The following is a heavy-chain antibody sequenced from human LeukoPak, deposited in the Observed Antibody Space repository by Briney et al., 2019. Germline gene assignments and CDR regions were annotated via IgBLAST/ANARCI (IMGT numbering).Heavy chain of an antibody. D-gene: IGHD4-23*01. CDR2: INPNSGGT. Sequence: WASVKVSCKASGYTFTGYYMHWVRQAPGQGPEWMGWINPNSGGTNYAQKFQGRVTMTRDTSISTAYMELSRLRSEDTAVYYCARDNSVEDTAWWFDPWGQGTLVTVSS. V-gene: IGHV1-2*02. CDR1: GYTFTGYY. J-gene: IGHJ5*02. CDR3: ARDNSVEDTAWWFDP.